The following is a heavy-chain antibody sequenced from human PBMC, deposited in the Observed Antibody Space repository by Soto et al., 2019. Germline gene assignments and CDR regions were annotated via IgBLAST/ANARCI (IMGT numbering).Heavy chain of an antibody. D-gene: IGHD5-18*01. CDR2: IYYSGST. Sequence: ETLSLTCTVSGGSISSDYWSWIRQPPGKGLEWIGYIYYSGSTNYNPSLKSRVTISVDTSKNQFSLKLSSVTAADTAVYYCARVLVDTAMVGAFDIWGQGTMVTGS. J-gene: IGHJ3*02. CDR1: GGSISSDY. V-gene: IGHV4-59*01. CDR3: ARVLVDTAMVGAFDI.